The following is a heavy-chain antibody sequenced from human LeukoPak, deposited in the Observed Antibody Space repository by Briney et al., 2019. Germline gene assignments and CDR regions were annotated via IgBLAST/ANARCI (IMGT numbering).Heavy chain of an antibody. V-gene: IGHV4-39*01. J-gene: IGHJ4*02. CDR3: ARGPRYYFDY. Sequence: ASEILSLTCTVSGGSISSSSYYWGWIRQPPGKGLEWIGSIYYSGSTYYNPSPKSRVTISVDTSKNQFSLKLSSVTAADTAVYYCARGPRYYFDYWGQGTLVTVSS. CDR2: IYYSGST. CDR1: GGSISSSSYY.